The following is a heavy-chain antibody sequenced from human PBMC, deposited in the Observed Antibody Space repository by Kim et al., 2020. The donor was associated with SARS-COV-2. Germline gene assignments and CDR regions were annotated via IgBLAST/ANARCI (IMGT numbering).Heavy chain of an antibody. Sequence: GGSLRLSCAASGFTFSSYAMHWVRQAPGKGLEWVAVISYDGSNKYYADSVKGRFTISRDNSKNTLYLQMNSLRAEDTAVYYCARAGVQQQLVPFDYWRQG. J-gene: IGHJ4*02. V-gene: IGHV3-30*04. CDR2: ISYDGSNK. CDR1: GFTFSSYA. CDR3: ARAGVQQQLVPFDY. D-gene: IGHD6-13*01.